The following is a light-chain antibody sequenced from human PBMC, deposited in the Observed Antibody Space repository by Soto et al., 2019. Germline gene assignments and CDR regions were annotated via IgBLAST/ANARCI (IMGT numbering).Light chain of an antibody. CDR1: SSNFGAGYD. J-gene: IGLJ2*01. Sequence: QSVLTQPPSVSAAPGQRVTFSCTGSSSNFGAGYDVHWYQQLPGTAPKLLIYGNNNRPSGVPDRFSGSKSGTSASLAITGLQAEDEADYYCQSYDSSLSGVVFGGGTKVTVL. V-gene: IGLV1-40*01. CDR2: GNN. CDR3: QSYDSSLSGVV.